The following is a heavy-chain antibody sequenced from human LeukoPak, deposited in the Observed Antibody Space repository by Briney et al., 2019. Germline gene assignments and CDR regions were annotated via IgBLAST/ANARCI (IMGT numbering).Heavy chain of an antibody. D-gene: IGHD3-10*01. J-gene: IGHJ3*02. CDR1: GGSISSYY. CDR3: ARVQRGAFDI. Sequence: PSETLSLTCTVSGGSISSYYWSWIRQPPGKGLEWIGYIYYSGSTNYNLSLKRRVTISVDTSKNQFSLKLSSVTAADTAVYYCARVQRGAFDIWGQGTMVTVSS. CDR2: IYYSGST. V-gene: IGHV4-59*01.